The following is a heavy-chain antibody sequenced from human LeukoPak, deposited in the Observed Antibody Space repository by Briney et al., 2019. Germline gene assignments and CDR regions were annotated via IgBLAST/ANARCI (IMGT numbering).Heavy chain of an antibody. CDR3: ARGPDCSGGSCYPYWFDP. V-gene: IGHV4-61*02. D-gene: IGHD2-15*01. Sequence: SQTLSLTCTVSGGSIGSGSYYWSWIRQPAGNGLEWIGRIYTSGSTNYNPSLKSRVTISVDTSKNQFSLKLTSVTAADTAVYYCARGPDCSGGSCYPYWFDPWGQGTLVTVSS. CDR2: IYTSGST. J-gene: IGHJ5*02. CDR1: GGSIGSGSYY.